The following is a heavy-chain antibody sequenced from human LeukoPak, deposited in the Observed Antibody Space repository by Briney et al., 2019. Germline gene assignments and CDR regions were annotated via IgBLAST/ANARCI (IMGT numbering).Heavy chain of an antibody. Sequence: PGRSLRLSCAASGFTFDDYAMHWVRQAPGKGLEWVSGISWNSGSIGYADSVKGRFTISRDNAKNSLYLQMNSLRAEDTALYYCVRHVHTSIVVVHYFDYRGQGTLVTVSS. CDR1: GFTFDDYA. V-gene: IGHV3-9*01. CDR3: VRHVHTSIVVVHYFDY. J-gene: IGHJ4*02. CDR2: ISWNSGSI. D-gene: IGHD3-22*01.